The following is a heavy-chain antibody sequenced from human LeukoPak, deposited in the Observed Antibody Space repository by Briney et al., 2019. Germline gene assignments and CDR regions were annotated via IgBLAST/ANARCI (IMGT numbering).Heavy chain of an antibody. CDR1: GFTFSSYA. D-gene: IGHD4-23*01. J-gene: IGHJ5*02. Sequence: PGGSLRLSCAASGFTFSSYAMHWVRQAPGKGLEWVAVISYDGSNKYYADSVKGRFTISRDNSKNTLYLQMNSLRAEDTAVYYCARAGSTVVTPSWFDPWGQGTLVTVSS. CDR3: ARAGSTVVTPSWFDP. CDR2: ISYDGSNK. V-gene: IGHV3-30*01.